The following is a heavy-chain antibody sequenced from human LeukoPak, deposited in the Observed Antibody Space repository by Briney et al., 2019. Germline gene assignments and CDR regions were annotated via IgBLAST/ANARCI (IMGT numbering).Heavy chain of an antibody. V-gene: IGHV3-30*18. D-gene: IGHD6-19*01. CDR1: GFTFSSYG. J-gene: IGHJ6*02. CDR2: ISYDGSNK. CDR3: AKDRMWFSGWPWDGMDV. Sequence: ALRLSCAASGFTFSSYGMHWVRQAPGKGLEWVAVISYDGSNKYYADSVKGRFTISRDSSKNTLYLQMNSLRAEDTAVYYCAKDRMWFSGWPWDGMDVWGQGTTVTVSS.